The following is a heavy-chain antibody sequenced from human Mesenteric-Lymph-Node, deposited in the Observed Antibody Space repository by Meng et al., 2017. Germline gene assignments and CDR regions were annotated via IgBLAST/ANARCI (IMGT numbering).Heavy chain of an antibody. CDR2: IHHSGSA. CDR3: ASFDHIPRRNYFDY. Sequence: VQLQESGPGLVKPSQTLSLTCSVSGGSISSGDSYWSWIRQPPGKGLEWIGYIHHSGSAYYNPSLKSRVSISVDTSKNQFSLNLNSMTAADTAVYYCASFDHIPRRNYFDYWGQGTLVTVSS. J-gene: IGHJ4*02. V-gene: IGHV4-30-4*01. D-gene: IGHD2-21*01. CDR1: GGSISSGDSY.